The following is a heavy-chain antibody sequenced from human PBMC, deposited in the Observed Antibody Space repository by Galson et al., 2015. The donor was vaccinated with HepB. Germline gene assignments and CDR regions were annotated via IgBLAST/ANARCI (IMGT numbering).Heavy chain of an antibody. CDR3: ACGAGGYGPLGY. D-gene: IGHD3-22*01. CDR2: ISYDGSNK. V-gene: IGHV3-30-3*01. CDR1: GFTFSSYA. J-gene: IGHJ4*02. Sequence: SLRLSCAASGFTFSSYAMHWVRQAPGKGLEWVAVISYDGSNKYYADSVKGRFTISRDNSKNTLYLQMNSLRAEDTAVYYCACGAGGYGPLGYWGQGTLVTVSS.